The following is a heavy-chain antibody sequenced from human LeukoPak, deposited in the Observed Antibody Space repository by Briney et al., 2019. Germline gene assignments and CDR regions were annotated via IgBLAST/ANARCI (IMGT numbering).Heavy chain of an antibody. CDR1: GGSISSSY. CDR2: IFYSGST. J-gene: IGHJ6*02. V-gene: IGHV4-59*01. Sequence: KSSETLSLTCTVSGGSISSSYWSWIRQPPGKGLEWIGYIFYSGSTNCNPSLKSRVTISVDTSKNQFSLNLSSVTAADTAIYYCARDTGYLGSNYGMDVWGQGTTVTVSS. CDR3: ARDTGYLGSNYGMDV. D-gene: IGHD3-22*01.